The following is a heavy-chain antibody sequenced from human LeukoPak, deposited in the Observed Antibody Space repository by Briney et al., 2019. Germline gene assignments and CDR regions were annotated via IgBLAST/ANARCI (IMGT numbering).Heavy chain of an antibody. D-gene: IGHD2-15*01. J-gene: IGHJ3*02. CDR3: ARERVIATTYDAFDI. CDR2: IYYTGNT. V-gene: IGHV4-59*01. CDR1: AGSISGYY. Sequence: SETLSLTCTVSAGSISGYYWTWTRQPPGKGLEWIGNIYYTGNTDYNRSLKSRVTISIDTSKNQFSLRLSSVTAADTALYYCARERVIATTYDAFDIWGQGTMVTVSS.